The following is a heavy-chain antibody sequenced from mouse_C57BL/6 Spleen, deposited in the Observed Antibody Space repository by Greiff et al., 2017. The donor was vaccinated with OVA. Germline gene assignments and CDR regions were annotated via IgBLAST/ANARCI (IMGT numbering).Heavy chain of an antibody. V-gene: IGHV1-81*01. CDR2: IYPRSGNT. CDR3: AREELAYYSNYGFAY. CDR1: GYTFTSYG. Sequence: QVQLQQSGAELARPGASVKLSCKASGYTFTSYGISWVKQRTGQGLEWIGEIYPRSGNTYYNEKFKGKATLTADKSSSTAYMELRSLTSEDSAVYFCAREELAYYSNYGFAYWGQGTLVTVSA. D-gene: IGHD2-5*01. J-gene: IGHJ3*01.